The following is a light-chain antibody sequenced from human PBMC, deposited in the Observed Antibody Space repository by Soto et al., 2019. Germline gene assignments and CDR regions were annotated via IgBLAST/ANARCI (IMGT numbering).Light chain of an antibody. V-gene: IGKV3D-20*02. CDR3: QQRSNWPPIT. CDR2: GAS. J-gene: IGKJ5*01. CDR1: QIVTGDY. Sequence: EIVLTQSPGTLSLSPGEGATLSCRASQIVTGDYLAWYQQKPGQAPRLLIYGASSRAPGIPDRFSGSGSGTDFTLTISSLEPEDFAVYYCQQRSNWPPITFGQGTRLEI.